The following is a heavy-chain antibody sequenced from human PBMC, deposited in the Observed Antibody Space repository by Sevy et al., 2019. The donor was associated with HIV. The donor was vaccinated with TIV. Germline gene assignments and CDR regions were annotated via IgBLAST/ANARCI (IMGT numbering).Heavy chain of an antibody. CDR2: ISGSGRFT. CDR3: AKGFCSGATCPRDYYYYGMDV. V-gene: IGHV3-23*01. CDR1: EFTFSSYA. Sequence: GGSLRLSCSASEFTFSSYAMSWVRQAPGKGLEWVSSISGSGRFTYYADFVEGRFTISRDNSMNTLSVQMNSLRAEETAVYYCAKGFCSGATCPRDYYYYGMDVWGQGTTVTVSS. D-gene: IGHD2-15*01. J-gene: IGHJ6*02.